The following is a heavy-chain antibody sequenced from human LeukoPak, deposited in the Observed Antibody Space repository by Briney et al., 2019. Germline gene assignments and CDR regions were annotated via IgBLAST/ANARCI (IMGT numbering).Heavy chain of an antibody. CDR1: GYTFTRFA. D-gene: IGHD3-22*01. CDR2: SSAGNGET. CDR3: GRGSSYIIDY. Sequence: GASVKVSCKASGYTFTRFAIQWVRQAPGQRLEWMGWSSAGNGETKYSQDFQGRGTITRDTSASTAYLELSTLRSEDMAIYYGGRGSSYIIDYCGQGTLVTVSS. V-gene: IGHV1-3*02. J-gene: IGHJ4*02.